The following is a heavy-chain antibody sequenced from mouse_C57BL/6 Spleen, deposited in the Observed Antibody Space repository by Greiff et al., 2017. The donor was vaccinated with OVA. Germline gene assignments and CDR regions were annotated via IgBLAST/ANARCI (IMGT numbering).Heavy chain of an antibody. Sequence: QVQLQQSGAELARPGASVKLSCKASGYTFTSYGISWVKQSTGQGLEWIGEIYPRSGNTYYNEKFKGQATLTADKSSSTAYMELRSLTSEDSAVYFCARSDSVITTVVAAYYYAMDYWGQGTSVTVSS. V-gene: IGHV1-81*01. D-gene: IGHD1-1*01. CDR2: IYPRSGNT. CDR3: ARSDSVITTVVAAYYYAMDY. CDR1: GYTFTSYG. J-gene: IGHJ4*01.